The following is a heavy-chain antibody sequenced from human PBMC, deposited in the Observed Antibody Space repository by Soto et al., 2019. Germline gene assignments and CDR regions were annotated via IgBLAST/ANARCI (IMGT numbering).Heavy chain of an antibody. Sequence: ASVKVSCKASGYTFTSYGISWVRQAPGQVLEWMGWISAYNGNTNYAQELQGRVTMTTDTSTGTAYMELRSLRSDDTAVYYCARVDRYSSSWYENAFDIWGQGTMATVSS. D-gene: IGHD6-13*01. J-gene: IGHJ3*02. V-gene: IGHV1-18*01. CDR1: GYTFTSYG. CDR3: ARVDRYSSSWYENAFDI. CDR2: ISAYNGNT.